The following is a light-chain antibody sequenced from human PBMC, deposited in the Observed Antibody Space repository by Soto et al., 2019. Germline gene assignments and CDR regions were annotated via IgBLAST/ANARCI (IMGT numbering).Light chain of an antibody. J-gene: IGKJ3*01. Sequence: DIQMTQSPTSLSASVGDRVTITCRASQGIRNFVAWYQQKPGKAPKLLIYAASTLQSGVPSRFSVSGSGTDFNLTINSLQPEDVATYSCQKYSSVPVFGPGTKVEIK. CDR3: QKYSSVPV. V-gene: IGKV1-27*01. CDR2: AAS. CDR1: QGIRNF.